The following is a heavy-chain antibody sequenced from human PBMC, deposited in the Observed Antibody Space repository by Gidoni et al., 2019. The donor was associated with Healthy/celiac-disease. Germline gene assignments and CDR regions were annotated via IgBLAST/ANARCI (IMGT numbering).Heavy chain of an antibody. J-gene: IGHJ2*01. D-gene: IGHD2-15*01. CDR2: INHSGST. V-gene: IGHV4-34*01. CDR3: ARVSWGYCSGGSCPPVDWYFDL. Sequence: GLEWIGEINHSGSTNYNPSLKSRVTISVDTSKNQFSLKLSSVTAADTAVYYCARVSWGYCSGGSCPPVDWYFDLWGRGTLVTVSS.